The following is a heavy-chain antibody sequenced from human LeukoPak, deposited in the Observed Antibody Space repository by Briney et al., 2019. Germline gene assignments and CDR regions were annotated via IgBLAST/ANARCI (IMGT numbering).Heavy chain of an antibody. Sequence: PGESLRLSCAASGFTFSNFAVSWVRQAPGRGLEWVAVIWYDGSNKYYADSVKGRFTISRDNSENTLYLQMNSLRAEDTAVYYCAREVDSGSPGPGYWGQGTLVTVSS. J-gene: IGHJ4*02. CDR3: AREVDSGSPGPGY. V-gene: IGHV3-33*08. CDR1: GFTFSNFA. CDR2: IWYDGSNK. D-gene: IGHD5-12*01.